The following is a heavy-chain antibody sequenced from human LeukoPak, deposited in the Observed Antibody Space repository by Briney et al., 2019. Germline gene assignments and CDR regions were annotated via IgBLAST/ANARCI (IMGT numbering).Heavy chain of an antibody. CDR3: ARDRCSGGSCYPTYFDY. Sequence: SETLSLTCTVSGGSISSYYWSWIRQPPGKGLEWIGYIYYSGSTNYNPSLKSRVTISVDTSKNQFSLKLSSVTAADTAVYYCARDRCSGGSCYPTYFDYWGQGTLVTVSP. CDR1: GGSISSYY. V-gene: IGHV4-59*01. CDR2: IYYSGST. D-gene: IGHD2-15*01. J-gene: IGHJ4*02.